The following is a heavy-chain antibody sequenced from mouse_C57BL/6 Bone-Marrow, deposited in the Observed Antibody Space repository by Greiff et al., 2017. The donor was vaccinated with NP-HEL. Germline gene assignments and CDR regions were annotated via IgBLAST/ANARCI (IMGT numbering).Heavy chain of an antibody. D-gene: IGHD1-1*01. J-gene: IGHJ2*01. Sequence: QVQLQQPGAELVRPGSSVKLSCKASGYTFTSYWMHWVKQRPIQGLEWIGNIDPSDSETHYNQKFKDKATLTVDKSSSTAYMQLSSLTSEDSAVYYCVRENYYGSSYDYWGQGTTLTVSA. CDR3: VRENYYGSSYDY. CDR2: IDPSDSET. CDR1: GYTFTSYW. V-gene: IGHV1-52*01.